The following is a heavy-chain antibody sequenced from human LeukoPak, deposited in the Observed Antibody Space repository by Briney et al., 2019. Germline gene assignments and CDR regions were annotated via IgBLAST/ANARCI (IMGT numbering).Heavy chain of an antibody. V-gene: IGHV3-53*01. CDR2: IYSDGRT. CDR1: GFTVSSNY. Sequence: PGGSLRLSCAASGFTVSSNYMSWVRQAPGKGLEWVSVIYSDGRTYYADSVKGRFTISRGNSKNTLYLETNSLRAEDTAVYYCARVKSLLPYYYGMDVWGQGTTVTVSS. J-gene: IGHJ6*02. CDR3: ARVKSLLPYYYGMDV.